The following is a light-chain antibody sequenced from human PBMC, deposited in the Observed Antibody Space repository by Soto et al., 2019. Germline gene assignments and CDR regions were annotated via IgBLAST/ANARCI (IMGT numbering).Light chain of an antibody. V-gene: IGLV2-14*01. Sequence: QSALTQPASVSGSPGQSITISCTGSSSDVGSYNHVSWYQQYPGKAPKLMIYDVSNRPSGLSHRFSGYKSGNTASLTISGLQAEDEADYYCSSYTTSSTLVFGGGTKLTVL. CDR2: DVS. CDR1: SSDVGSYNH. J-gene: IGLJ3*02. CDR3: SSYTTSSTLV.